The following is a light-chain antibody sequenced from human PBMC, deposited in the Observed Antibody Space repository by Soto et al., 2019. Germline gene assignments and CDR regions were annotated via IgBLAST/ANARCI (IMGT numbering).Light chain of an antibody. J-gene: IGLJ1*01. CDR2: EDI. V-gene: IGLV2-14*01. Sequence: QSALTQPASVSGAPGQSITISCTGTNSDVNYVSWHQQHPGKAPKLMIYEDINRSSGVSTRFSGSKSGNTASLTISGLQAEDEADYYCSSSTSSNTFVFGTGTKLTVL. CDR1: NSDVNY. CDR3: SSSTSSNTFV.